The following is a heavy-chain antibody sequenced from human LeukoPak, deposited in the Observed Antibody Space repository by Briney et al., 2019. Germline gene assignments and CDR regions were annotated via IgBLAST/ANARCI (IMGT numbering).Heavy chain of an antibody. J-gene: IGHJ4*02. CDR1: GYTFTSYG. CDR3: ARGGCSGGSCYEFGDY. Sequence: ASVKVSCKASGYTFTSYGISWVRQAPGQGLEWMGWISAYNGNTNYAQKLQGRVTMTTDTSTSTAYMELRSLRSDDTAVYYCARGGCSGGSCYEFGDYWGQGTLVTVSS. CDR2: ISAYNGNT. D-gene: IGHD2-15*01. V-gene: IGHV1-18*01.